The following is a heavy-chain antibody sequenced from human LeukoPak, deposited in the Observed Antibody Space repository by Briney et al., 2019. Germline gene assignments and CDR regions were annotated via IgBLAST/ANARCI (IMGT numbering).Heavy chain of an antibody. CDR3: AKDRSSSSWDDAFDI. V-gene: IGHV3-23*01. Sequence: GGSLRLSCAASGFTFSNAWMSWVRQAPGKGLEWVSAISGSGGSTYYADSVKGRFTISRDNSKNTLYLQMNSLRAEDTAVYYCAKDRSSSSWDDAFDIWGQGTMVTVSS. D-gene: IGHD6-13*01. CDR1: GFTFSNAW. CDR2: ISGSGGST. J-gene: IGHJ3*02.